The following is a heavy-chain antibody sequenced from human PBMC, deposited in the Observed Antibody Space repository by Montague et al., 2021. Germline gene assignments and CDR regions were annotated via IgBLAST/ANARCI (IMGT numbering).Heavy chain of an antibody. D-gene: IGHD5-24*01. V-gene: IGHV6-1*01. CDR2: TYYRSKWYN. J-gene: IGHJ5*02. Sequence: CAISGDSVTSKEATGKWIRQSPSRGIDWLGRTYYRSKWYNEYAISVKSRITVNPDTSKNQFSLLLNSVTPEDTAVYYCARGWQKRFDPWGQGTLVTVSS. CDR1: GDSVTSKEAT. CDR3: ARGWQKRFDP.